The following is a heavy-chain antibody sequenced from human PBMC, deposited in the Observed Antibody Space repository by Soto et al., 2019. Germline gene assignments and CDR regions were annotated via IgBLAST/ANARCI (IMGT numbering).Heavy chain of an antibody. CDR1: GGSISSYY. J-gene: IGHJ4*02. CDR2: IYYSGST. CDR3: ARGLTYYYDSSGYYHFDY. Sequence: TSETLSLTCTVSGGSISSYYWSWIRQPPGKGLEWIGYIYYSGSTNYNPSLKSRVTISVDTSKNQFSLKLSSVTAADTAVYYCARGLTYYYDSSGYYHFDYWGQGTLVTVSS. D-gene: IGHD3-22*01. V-gene: IGHV4-59*01.